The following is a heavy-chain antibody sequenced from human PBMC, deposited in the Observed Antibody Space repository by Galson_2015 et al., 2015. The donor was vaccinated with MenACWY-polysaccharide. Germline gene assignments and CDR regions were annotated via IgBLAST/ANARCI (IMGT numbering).Heavy chain of an antibody. V-gene: IGHV1-8*01. CDR1: GYTFTSYD. J-gene: IGHJ4*02. CDR2: MNPNSGNI. Sequence: SVKVSCKASGYTFTSYDINWVRQATGQGLEWMGWMNPNSGNIGYAQKFQGRVTMTRNTSISTVYMELSSLRSEDTAMYYCARIIARKYTFADSWGQGTLVTVSS. D-gene: IGHD2-21*01. CDR3: ARIIARKYTFADS.